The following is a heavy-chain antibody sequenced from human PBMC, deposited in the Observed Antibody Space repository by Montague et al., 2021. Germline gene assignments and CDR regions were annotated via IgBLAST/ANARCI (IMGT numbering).Heavy chain of an antibody. CDR2: INHSGST. CDR1: GGSFSGYY. V-gene: IGHV4-34*01. CDR3: ARRGGTMVRGVKGYMDV. D-gene: IGHD3-10*01. J-gene: IGHJ6*03. Sequence: SETLSLTCAVYGGSFSGYYWSWIRQPLGKRLEWIGEINHSGSTNYNPSLKSRVTISVDTSKNQFSLKLSSVTAADTAVYYCARRGGTMVRGVKGYMDVWGKGTTVTVSS.